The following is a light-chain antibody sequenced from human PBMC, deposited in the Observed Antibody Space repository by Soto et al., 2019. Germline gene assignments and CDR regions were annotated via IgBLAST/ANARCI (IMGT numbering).Light chain of an antibody. CDR2: GAS. Sequence: EIVLTQSPGTLPLSPGERATLSCRASQSVSSSYLAWYQKKPGQAPRLLIHGASSRATGIPARFTGRGSGTDVTLTIRRVQPADFAVYYCQLYGSAPRTFGQGNKVEIK. CDR1: QSVSSSY. CDR3: QLYGSAPRT. V-gene: IGKV3-20*01. J-gene: IGKJ1*01.